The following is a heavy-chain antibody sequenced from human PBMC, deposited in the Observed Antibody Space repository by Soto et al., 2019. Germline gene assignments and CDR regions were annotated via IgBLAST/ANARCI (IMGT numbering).Heavy chain of an antibody. J-gene: IGHJ6*02. Sequence: LSRTCTVSGGSISSYYWSWIRQPAGKGLEWIGRIYTSGSTNYNPSLKSRVTMSVDTSKNQFSLKLSSVTAADTAVYYCARDIRIAAAGLYYYYYGMDVWGQGTTVTVSS. CDR2: IYTSGST. V-gene: IGHV4-4*07. D-gene: IGHD6-13*01. CDR3: ARDIRIAAAGLYYYYYGMDV. CDR1: GGSISSYY.